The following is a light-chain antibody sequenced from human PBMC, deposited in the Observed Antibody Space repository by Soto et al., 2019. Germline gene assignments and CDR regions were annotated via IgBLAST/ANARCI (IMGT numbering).Light chain of an antibody. CDR2: AAS. J-gene: IGKJ4*01. CDR1: QGISTY. CDR3: QQLKSYPLT. V-gene: IGKV1-9*01. Sequence: DIQLTQSPSFLSASVGDRVTNTCRATQGISTYLAWYQQKPGKAPKLLIYAASTLQSGVPSRFSGSGSGTEFTLTISSLQPEDFATYYCQQLKSYPLTFGGGTKVEIK.